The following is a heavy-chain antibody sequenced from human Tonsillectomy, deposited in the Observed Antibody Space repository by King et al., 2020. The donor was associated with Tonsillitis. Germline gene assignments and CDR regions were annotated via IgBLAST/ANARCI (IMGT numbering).Heavy chain of an antibody. CDR1: SGSIGSISYY. CDR3: ARHIFGGAYPAYFDY. CDR2: IYYSRST. J-gene: IGHJ4*02. V-gene: IGHV4-39*01. D-gene: IGHD3-16*01. Sequence: QLQESGPGLVKPSETLSLTCTVSSGSIGSISYYWGWIRQPPGKGLEWIGSIYYSRSTYSNPSLKSRVTISVDTSKNQFSLKLSSVTAADTAVYYCARHIFGGAYPAYFDYWGQGTLVTVSS.